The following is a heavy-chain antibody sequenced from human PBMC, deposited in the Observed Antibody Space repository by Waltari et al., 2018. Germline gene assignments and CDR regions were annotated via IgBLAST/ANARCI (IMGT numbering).Heavy chain of an antibody. J-gene: IGHJ5*02. CDR2: INYKGST. CDR3: AREHGSGKNNWFDP. V-gene: IGHV4-59*12. CDR1: VGSISSYY. Sequence: QVQLQESGPGLVKPSETLSLTCTVSVGSISSYYWSWIRQPPGKGLEWNGNINYKGSTNYNHSLKSRVNRSEDTSKNKLSLKLSSVTAADTAVYYWAREHGSGKNNWFDPWGQGTLVTVSS. D-gene: IGHD3-10*01.